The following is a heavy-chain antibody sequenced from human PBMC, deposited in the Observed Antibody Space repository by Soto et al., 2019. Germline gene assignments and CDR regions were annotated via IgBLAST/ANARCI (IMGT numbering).Heavy chain of an antibody. J-gene: IGHJ5*02. CDR2: IYYSGST. D-gene: IGHD6-13*01. CDR1: GGSISSSSYY. V-gene: IGHV4-39*01. Sequence: SETLSLTCTVSGGSISSSSYYRGWIRQPPGKGLEWIGSIYYSGSTYYNPSLKSRVTISVDTSKNQFSLKLSSVTAADTAVYYCATEPGYSSSSGWFDPWGQGTLVTVSS. CDR3: ATEPGYSSSSGWFDP.